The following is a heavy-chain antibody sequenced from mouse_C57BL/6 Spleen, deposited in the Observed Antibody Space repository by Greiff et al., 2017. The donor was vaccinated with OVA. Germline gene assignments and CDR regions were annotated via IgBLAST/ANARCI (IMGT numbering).Heavy chain of an antibody. CDR3: ARSAPLYGSSSYYFDY. CDR2: INPNNGGT. CDR1: GYTFTDYY. J-gene: IGHJ2*01. V-gene: IGHV1-26*01. Sequence: EVQLQQSGPELVKPGASVKISCKASGYTFTDYYMNWVKQSHGKSLEWIGDINPNNGGTSYNQKFKGKATLTVDKSSSTAYMELRSLTSEDSAVYYCARSAPLYGSSSYYFDYWGQGTTLTVSS. D-gene: IGHD1-1*01.